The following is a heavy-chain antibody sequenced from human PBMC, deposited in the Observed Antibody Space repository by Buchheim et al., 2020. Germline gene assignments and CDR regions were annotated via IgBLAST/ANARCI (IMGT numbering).Heavy chain of an antibody. CDR1: GFTFSSYS. Sequence: EVQLVESGGGLVQPGGSLRLSCAASGFTFSSYSMNWVRQAPGKGLEWVSYISSSSSTIYYADSVNGRFTISRDNAKNSLYLQMNSLRAEDTAVYYCARGDSNYDNYYYYGMDVWGQGTT. CDR2: ISSSSSTI. CDR3: ARGDSNYDNYYYYGMDV. V-gene: IGHV3-48*01. J-gene: IGHJ6*02. D-gene: IGHD4-11*01.